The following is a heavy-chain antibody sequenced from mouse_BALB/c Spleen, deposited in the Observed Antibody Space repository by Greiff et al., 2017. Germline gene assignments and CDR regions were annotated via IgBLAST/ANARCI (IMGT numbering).Heavy chain of an antibody. CDR1: GFTFSSYT. CDR2: ISNGGGST. V-gene: IGHV5-12-2*01. D-gene: IGHD4-1*01. CDR3: ARHGLGRFAY. Sequence: EVQLVESGGGLVQPGGSLKLSCAASGFTFSSYTMSWVRQTPEKRLEWVAYISNGGGSTYYPDTVKGRFTISRDNAKNTLYLQKSSLKSEDTAMYYCARHGLGRFAYWGQGTLGTVSA. J-gene: IGHJ3*01.